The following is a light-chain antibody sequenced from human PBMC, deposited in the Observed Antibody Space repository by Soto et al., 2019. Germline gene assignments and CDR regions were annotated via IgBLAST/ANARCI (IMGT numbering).Light chain of an antibody. CDR2: GAS. Sequence: IELTQSPAPLSLSPGESATLSCRASQTTSPKYVAWYQQRRGLAPRLLVYGASKRAAGIPDRFRGSGSGSEFSLTISGLEPEDFAVYFCQHFGSSPPVIFGQGTRLEIK. J-gene: IGKJ5*01. CDR3: QHFGSSPPVI. V-gene: IGKV3-20*01. CDR1: QTTSPKY.